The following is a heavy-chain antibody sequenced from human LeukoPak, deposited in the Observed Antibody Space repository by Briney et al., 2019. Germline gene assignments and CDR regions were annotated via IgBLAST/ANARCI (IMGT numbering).Heavy chain of an antibody. CDR1: GVTLSSYA. CDR3: ARNHIVVVPAATGPADY. V-gene: IGHV3-30*04. J-gene: IGHJ4*02. CDR2: ISYDGSNK. D-gene: IGHD2-2*01. Sequence: GRSLRLSCAASGVTLSSYAMHWVRQAPGKGLEWVPVISYDGSNKYYADSVKGRFTISRDNSKNTLYLQMNSLRAEDTAVYYCARNHIVVVPAATGPADYWGQATLVTVSS.